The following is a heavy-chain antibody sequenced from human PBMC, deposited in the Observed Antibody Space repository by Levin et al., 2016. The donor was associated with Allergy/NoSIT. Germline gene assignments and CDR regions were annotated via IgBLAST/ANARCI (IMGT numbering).Heavy chain of an antibody. V-gene: IGHV1-3*01. Sequence: ASVKVSCKASGYTFTSYAMHWVRQAPGQRLEWMGWINAGNGNTKYSQKFQGRVTITRDTSASTAYMELSSLRSEDTAVYYCARVTPKYCSSTSCSQLERSPALFDYWGQGTLVTVSS. CDR3: ARVTPKYCSSTSCSQLERSPALFDY. D-gene: IGHD2-2*01. CDR1: GYTFTSYA. J-gene: IGHJ4*02. CDR2: INAGNGNT.